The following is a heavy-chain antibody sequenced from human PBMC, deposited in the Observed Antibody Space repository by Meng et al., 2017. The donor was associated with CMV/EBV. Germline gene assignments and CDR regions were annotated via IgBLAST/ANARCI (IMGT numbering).Heavy chain of an antibody. CDR1: GFTFSSYA. Sequence: GESLKISCAASGFTFSSYAMHWVRQAPGKGLEWVAVISYDGSRKYYADSVKGRFTISRDNSKNTLYLQMNSLRAEDTAVYYCARDQSGYDYKVDYWGQGTLVTVSS. CDR2: ISYDGSRK. J-gene: IGHJ4*02. D-gene: IGHD5-12*01. V-gene: IGHV3-30*04. CDR3: ARDQSGYDYKVDY.